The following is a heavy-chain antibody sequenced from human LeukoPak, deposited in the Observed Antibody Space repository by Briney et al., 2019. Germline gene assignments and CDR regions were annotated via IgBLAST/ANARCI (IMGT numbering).Heavy chain of an antibody. V-gene: IGHV4-30-2*01. CDR1: GGSISSGGYS. CDR2: IYHSGST. D-gene: IGHD4-11*01. CDR3: ARGTVGASRFDY. Sequence: PSETLSLTCAVSGGSISSGGYSWSWIRQPPGKGLEWIGYIYHSGSTYYNPSLKSRVTISVDTSKNQFSLKLSSVTAADTAVYYCARGTVGASRFDYWGQGTLVTVSS. J-gene: IGHJ4*02.